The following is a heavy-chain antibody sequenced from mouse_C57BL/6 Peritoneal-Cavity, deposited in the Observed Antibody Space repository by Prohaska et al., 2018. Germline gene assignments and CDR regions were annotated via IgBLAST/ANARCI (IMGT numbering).Heavy chain of an antibody. Sequence: QVQLQQPGAELVKPGASVKVSCKASGYTFTSYWMHWVKQRPDQGLEWIERIHPSDSDTNYNQKFKGKATLTVDKSSSTAYMQLSSLTSEDSAVYYCAIRPFAYWGQGTLVTVSA. CDR1: GYTFTSYW. V-gene: IGHV1-74*01. CDR3: AIRPFAY. J-gene: IGHJ3*01. CDR2: IHPSDSDT.